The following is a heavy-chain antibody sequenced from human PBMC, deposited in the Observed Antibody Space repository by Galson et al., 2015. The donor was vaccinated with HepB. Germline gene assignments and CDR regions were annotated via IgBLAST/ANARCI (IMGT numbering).Heavy chain of an antibody. J-gene: IGHJ6*02. CDR1: GFTFSSYG. CDR2: ISYDGSNK. D-gene: IGHD1-26*01. CDR3: AKDQGGSSRDYYYGMDV. Sequence: SLRLSCAASGFTFSSYGMHWVRQAPGKGLEWVAVISYDGSNKYYADSVKGRFTISRDNSKNTLYLRMNSLRAEGTAVYYCAKDQGGSSRDYYYGMDVWGQGTTVTVSS. V-gene: IGHV3-30*18.